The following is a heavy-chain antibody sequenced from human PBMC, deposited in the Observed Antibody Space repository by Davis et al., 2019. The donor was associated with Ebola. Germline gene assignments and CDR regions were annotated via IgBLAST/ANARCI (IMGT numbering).Heavy chain of an antibody. D-gene: IGHD6-13*01. CDR2: IWSNGINK. CDR3: AREVAVSGGTAAHFDF. CDR1: GFIFSNYG. V-gene: IGHV3-33*01. Sequence: GGSLRLSCAASGFIFSNYGMHWVRQAPGKGLDWVAVIWSNGINKYYTDSVKGRFTISRDNSKNTLDLEMNSLRAEDTAIYYCAREVAVSGGTAAHFDFWGQGTLVTVSS. J-gene: IGHJ4*02.